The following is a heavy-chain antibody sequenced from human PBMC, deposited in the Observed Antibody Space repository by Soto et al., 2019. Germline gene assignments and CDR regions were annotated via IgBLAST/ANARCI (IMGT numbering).Heavy chain of an antibody. CDR1: GYTFTSYD. V-gene: IGHV1-8*01. CDR3: ARVGPGVPAATMDV. D-gene: IGHD2-2*01. Sequence: QVQLVQSGAEVKKPGASVKVSCKASGYTFTSYDINWVRQATGQGLEWMGWMNPNSGNKGYAQKFQGRVTMTRNTSISSAYMELSSLRSEETAVYYCARVGPGVPAATMDVWGKGTTVTVSS. CDR2: MNPNSGNK. J-gene: IGHJ6*03.